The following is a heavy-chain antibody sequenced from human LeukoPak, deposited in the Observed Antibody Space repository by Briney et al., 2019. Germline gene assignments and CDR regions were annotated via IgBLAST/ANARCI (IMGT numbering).Heavy chain of an antibody. CDR3: ARAHYYYDSSGYCPDY. CDR1: GGTFSSYA. D-gene: IGHD3-22*01. CDR2: IIPIFGTA. J-gene: IGHJ4*02. Sequence: SVKVSCKASGGTFSSYAISWVRQAPGQGLEWMGGIIPIFGTANYAQKFQGRVTITADESTSTAYMELSSLRPEDTAVYYCARAHYYYDSSGYCPDYWGQGTLVTVSS. V-gene: IGHV1-69*13.